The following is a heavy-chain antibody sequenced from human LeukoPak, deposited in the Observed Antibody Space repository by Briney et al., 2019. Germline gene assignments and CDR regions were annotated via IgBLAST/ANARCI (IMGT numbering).Heavy chain of an antibody. D-gene: IGHD3-3*01. CDR1: GFTFSSYG. CDR3: AKSLFGVVIMSYFDY. J-gene: IGHJ4*02. V-gene: IGHV3-30*18. CDR2: ISYDGSDK. Sequence: GGSLRLSCAASGFTFSSYGMHWVRQAPGKGLEWVAVISYDGSDKYYADSVKGRFTISRDNSKNTLYMQMTSLRAEDTAVYYCAKSLFGVVIMSYFDYWGQGTRVSVSS.